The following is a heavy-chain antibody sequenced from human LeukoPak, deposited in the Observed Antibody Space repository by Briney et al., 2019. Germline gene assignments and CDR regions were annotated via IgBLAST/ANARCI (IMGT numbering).Heavy chain of an antibody. Sequence: SETLSLTCTVSGGSMSSYYWSWIRQPPGKGLEWIGYIYYSGSTNYNPSLKSRVTISVDTSKNQFSLKLSSVTAADTAVYYCASAGANSGSYYPYFDYWGQGTLVTVSS. D-gene: IGHD1-26*01. V-gene: IGHV4-59*01. CDR1: GGSMSSYY. CDR2: IYYSGST. CDR3: ASAGANSGSYYPYFDY. J-gene: IGHJ4*02.